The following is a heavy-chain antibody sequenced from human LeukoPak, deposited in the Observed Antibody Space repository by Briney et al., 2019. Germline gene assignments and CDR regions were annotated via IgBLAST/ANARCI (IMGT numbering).Heavy chain of an antibody. CDR3: ARVSYYGSGSYPVVNYYYYMDV. CDR1: GGSISSYY. V-gene: IGHV4-59*01. D-gene: IGHD3-10*01. CDR2: IYYSGST. J-gene: IGHJ6*03. Sequence: SETLSLTCTVSGGSISSYYWSWIRRPPGKGLEWIGYIYYSGSTNYNPSLKSRVTISVDTSKNQFSLKLSSVTAADTAVYYCARVSYYGSGSYPVVNYYYYMDVWGKGTTVTVSS.